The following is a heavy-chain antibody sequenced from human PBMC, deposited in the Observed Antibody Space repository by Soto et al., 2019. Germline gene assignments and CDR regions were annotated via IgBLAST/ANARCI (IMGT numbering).Heavy chain of an antibody. CDR2: IISSSSTI. CDR3: ARGGTTADCSSTSCYSRGYYYYGMDV. CDR1: GFTFSSYS. V-gene: IGHV3-48*02. Sequence: PGESLKISCAASGFTFSSYSMNWVRQAPGKGLEWVSYIISSSSTIYYADSVKGRFTISRDNAKNSLYLKMNSLRDEDTAVYYCARGGTTADCSSTSCYSRGYYYYGMDVWGQGTTVTVSS. D-gene: IGHD2-2*02. J-gene: IGHJ6*02.